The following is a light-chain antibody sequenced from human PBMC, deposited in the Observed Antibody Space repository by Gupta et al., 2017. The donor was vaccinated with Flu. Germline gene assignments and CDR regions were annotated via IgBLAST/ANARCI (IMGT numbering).Light chain of an antibody. V-gene: IGKV3-15*01. CDR1: QDVGSN. Sequence: EILMTQSPAALSVSPGESATLSCRASQDVGSNLAWYQQKPGLAPRLLIYGASTRATGIPARFSGSGSGTEFTLTISSLQSEDFVVYYCQQYKYWPLTFGGGTKVESK. CDR2: GAS. J-gene: IGKJ4*01. CDR3: QQYKYWPLT.